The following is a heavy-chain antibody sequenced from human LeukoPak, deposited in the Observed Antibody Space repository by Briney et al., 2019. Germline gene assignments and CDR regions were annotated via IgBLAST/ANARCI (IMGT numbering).Heavy chain of an antibody. J-gene: IGHJ3*02. V-gene: IGHV3-30*02. CDR2: IWYGGSNK. CDR1: GFTFSNYW. CDR3: AKGSLPGAFDI. Sequence: GGSLRLSCAASGFTFSNYWISWVRQAPGKGLEWVAVIWYGGSNKYYADSVKGRFTISRDNSKNTLYLQMNSLRAEDTAVYYCAKGSLPGAFDIWGQGTMVTVSS.